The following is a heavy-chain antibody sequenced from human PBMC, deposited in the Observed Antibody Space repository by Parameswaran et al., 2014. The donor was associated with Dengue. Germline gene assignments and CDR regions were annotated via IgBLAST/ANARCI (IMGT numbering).Heavy chain of an antibody. CDR2: IIPILGIA. D-gene: IGHD6-6*01. V-gene: IGHV1-69*02. J-gene: IGHJ4*02. Sequence: WVRQAPGQGLEWMGRIIPILGIANYAQKFQGRVTITADKSTSTAYMELSSLRSEDTAVYYCASWGSYSSSSGYWGQGTLVTVSS. CDR3: ASWGSYSSSSGY.